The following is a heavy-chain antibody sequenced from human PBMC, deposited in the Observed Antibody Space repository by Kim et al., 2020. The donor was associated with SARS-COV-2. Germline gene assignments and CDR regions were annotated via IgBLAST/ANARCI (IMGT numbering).Heavy chain of an antibody. CDR2: ISYDGSNK. CDR1: GFTFSSYA. CDR3: ARDDIIR. D-gene: IGHD2-15*01. J-gene: IGHJ4*02. V-gene: IGHV3-30*04. Sequence: GGSLRLSCAASGFTFSSYAMHWVRQAPGKGLEWVAVISYDGSNKYYADSVKGRFTISRDNSKNTLYLQMNSLRAEDTAVYYCARDDIIRWGQGPLVTVSS.